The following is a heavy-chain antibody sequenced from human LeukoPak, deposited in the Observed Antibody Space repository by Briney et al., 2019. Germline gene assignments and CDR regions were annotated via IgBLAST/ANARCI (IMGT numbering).Heavy chain of an antibody. V-gene: IGHV4-59*12. CDR1: GGSISSYY. J-gene: IGHJ2*01. D-gene: IGHD6-19*01. Sequence: SETLSLTCTVSGGSISSYYWSWIRQPPGKGLEWIAYISYSGSTNYNPSLKSRVTMSVDTSKNQFSLKLSSVTAADTAVYYCARELSIAVAGTWYFDLWGRGTLVTVSS. CDR2: ISYSGST. CDR3: ARELSIAVAGTWYFDL.